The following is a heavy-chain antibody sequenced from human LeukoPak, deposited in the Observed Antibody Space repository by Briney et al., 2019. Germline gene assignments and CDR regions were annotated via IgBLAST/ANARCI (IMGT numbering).Heavy chain of an antibody. CDR1: GFSLSTSGVG. D-gene: IGHD3-9*01. J-gene: IGHJ6*02. CDR2: IYWNDDK. Sequence: SGPTLVNPTQTLMLTCTFSGFSLSTSGVGVGWIRQPPGKALEWLALIYWNDDKRYSPSLKSRLTITKDTSKNQVVLTMTNMDPVDTATYYCAHSWDAYYDILTGLYYYYGMDVWGQGTTVTVSS. V-gene: IGHV2-5*01. CDR3: AHSWDAYYDILTGLYYYYGMDV.